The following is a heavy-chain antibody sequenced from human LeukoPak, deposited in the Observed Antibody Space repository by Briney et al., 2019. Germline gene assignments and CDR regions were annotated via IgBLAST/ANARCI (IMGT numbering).Heavy chain of an antibody. CDR3: ARISHFGLITMIVGARGKELYDY. J-gene: IGHJ4*02. Sequence: GASVKVSCKASGYTFTSYGISWVRQAPGQGLEWMGWISAYNGNTNYAQKLQGRVTMTTDTSTSTAYMELRSLRSDDTAVYYCARISHFGLITMIVGARGKELYDYWGQGTLVTVSS. D-gene: IGHD3-22*01. CDR2: ISAYNGNT. CDR1: GYTFTSYG. V-gene: IGHV1-18*01.